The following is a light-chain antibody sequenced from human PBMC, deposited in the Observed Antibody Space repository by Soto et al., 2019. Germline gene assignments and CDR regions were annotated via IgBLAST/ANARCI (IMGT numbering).Light chain of an antibody. J-gene: IGLJ3*02. CDR1: SSNIGAGYD. Sequence: QSVLTQPPSVSGAPGQRVTISCTGSSSNIGAGYDVHWYQQLPGTAPKLMIYDVSHRPSGISNRFSGSKSGNTASLTISGLQAEDEADYYCISYTSSSTRVFGGGTKLTVL. CDR2: DVS. CDR3: ISYTSSSTRV. V-gene: IGLV1-40*01.